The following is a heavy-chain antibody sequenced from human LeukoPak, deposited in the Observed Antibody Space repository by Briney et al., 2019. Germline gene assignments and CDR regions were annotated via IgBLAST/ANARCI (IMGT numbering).Heavy chain of an antibody. CDR1: GFTFSSYW. CDR2: ISGSGANT. V-gene: IGHV3-23*01. D-gene: IGHD3-9*01. J-gene: IGHJ4*02. CDR3: AKESQTYYDIMTGYPNYYFDY. Sequence: HPGGSLRLSCAASGFTFSSYWMSWVRQAPGKGLEWVSAISGSGANTYYVDSVKGRFTISRDNSKNTLYLEMSSLRSDDTAVYYCAKESQTYYDIMTGYPNYYFDYWGQGTLVTVSS.